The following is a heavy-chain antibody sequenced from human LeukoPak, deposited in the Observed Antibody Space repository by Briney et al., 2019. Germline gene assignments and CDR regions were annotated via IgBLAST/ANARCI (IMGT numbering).Heavy chain of an antibody. CDR2: INAGNGNT. Sequence: ASVKVSCKASGYTFTSYAMHWVRQAPGQRLEWMGWINAGNGNTKYSQKFQGRVTITRDTSASTAYMGLSSLRSEDTAVYYCARARVSAAGPSTFYYSYMDVWGEGTTVTASS. CDR3: ARARVSAAGPSTFYYSYMDV. V-gene: IGHV1-3*01. J-gene: IGHJ6*03. CDR1: GYTFTSYA. D-gene: IGHD6-13*01.